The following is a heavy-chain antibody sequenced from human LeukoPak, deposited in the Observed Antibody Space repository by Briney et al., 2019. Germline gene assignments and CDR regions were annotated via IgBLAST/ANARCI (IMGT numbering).Heavy chain of an antibody. CDR2: ISDTGRLS. CDR3: AKGSYYDSSGSFYFDY. D-gene: IGHD3-22*01. J-gene: IGHJ4*02. Sequence: GGPLRLSCAASGFTFSSSAMSWVRQAPGKGLEWVAAISDTGRLSYCADSVKGRFTISRDNSKNTLYVQVNSLGTEDTAAYYCAKGSYYDSSGSFYFDYWGQGTLVTVSS. CDR1: GFTFSSSA. V-gene: IGHV3-23*01.